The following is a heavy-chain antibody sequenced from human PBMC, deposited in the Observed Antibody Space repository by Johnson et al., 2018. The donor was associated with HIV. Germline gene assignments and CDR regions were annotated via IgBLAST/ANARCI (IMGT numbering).Heavy chain of an antibody. D-gene: IGHD1-26*01. CDR2: TNSDGIT. V-gene: IGHV3-74*02. CDR3: AHSVGATDDAFDI. CDR1: GFTFSSYW. Sequence: VLLVESGGGFVQPGGSLRLSCAASGFTFSSYWMHWVRQAPGKGLVWVSRTNSDGITTYADSVKGRLTISSDKAKNTLYLQMNSLRAEDTAGYYCAHSVGATDDAFDIWGQGTMVTVSS. J-gene: IGHJ3*02.